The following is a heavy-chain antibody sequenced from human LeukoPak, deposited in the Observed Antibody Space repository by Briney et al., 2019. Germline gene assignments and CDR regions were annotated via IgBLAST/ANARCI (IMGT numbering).Heavy chain of an antibody. V-gene: IGHV3-74*01. CDR3: SSQISRGGN. Sequence: GGSLRLSCAASGFSFSTYWMHWVRQVPGKGPEWVSHITPDGSSTNYADSEKGRFTISRDNAKNTLYLQMNSLRAEDTAVYYCSSQISRGGNWGQGTLVTVSS. CDR1: GFSFSTYW. D-gene: IGHD3-16*01. CDR2: ITPDGSST. J-gene: IGHJ4*02.